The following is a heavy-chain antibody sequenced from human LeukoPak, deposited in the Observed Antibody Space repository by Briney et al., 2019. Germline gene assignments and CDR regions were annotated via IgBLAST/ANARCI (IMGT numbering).Heavy chain of an antibody. CDR3: ARELPPSVDY. CDR2: INPNSGGT. Sequence: GASVKVSCKAPGYTFTGYYMHWVRQAPGQGLEWMGWINPNSGGTNYAQKFQGRVTMTRDTSTSTAYMELRSLRSDDTAVYYCARELPPSVDYWGQGTLVTVSS. CDR1: GYTFTGYY. V-gene: IGHV1-2*02. J-gene: IGHJ4*02. D-gene: IGHD2-15*01.